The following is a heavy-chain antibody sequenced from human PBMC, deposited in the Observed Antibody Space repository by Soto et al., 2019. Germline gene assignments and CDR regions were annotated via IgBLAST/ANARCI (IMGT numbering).Heavy chain of an antibody. CDR2: MNPNSGNT. V-gene: IGHV1-8*01. D-gene: IGHD3-3*01. J-gene: IGHJ5*02. CDR3: ARGVVTDDFWRGYWFDP. CDR1: GYTFTSYD. Sequence: QVQLVQSGAEVKKPGASVKVSCKASGYTFTSYDINWVRQATGQGLEWMGWMNPNSGNTGYAQKFQGRVTMTRNTSISTAYMELSSLRSEDTAVYYCARGVVTDDFWRGYWFDPWGQGTLVTVSS.